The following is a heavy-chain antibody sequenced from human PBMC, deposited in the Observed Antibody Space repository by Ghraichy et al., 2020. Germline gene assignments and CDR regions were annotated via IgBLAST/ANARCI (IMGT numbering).Heavy chain of an antibody. CDR3: ASEALNYGDNDY. CDR2: IYYSGST. V-gene: IGHV4-39*01. D-gene: IGHD4-17*01. J-gene: IGHJ4*02. Sequence: ETPSLTCTVSGGSISSSSYYWGWIRQPPGKGLEWIGSIYYSGSTYYNPSLKSRVTISVDTSKNQFSLKLSSVTAADTAVYYCASEALNYGDNDYWGQGTLVTVSS. CDR1: GGSISSSSYY.